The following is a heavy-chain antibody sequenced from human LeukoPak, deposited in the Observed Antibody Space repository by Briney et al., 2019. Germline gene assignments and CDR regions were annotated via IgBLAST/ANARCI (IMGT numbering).Heavy chain of an antibody. Sequence: SETLSLTCAVYGGSFSGYYWSWIRQPPGKGLEWIGEINHSGSTNYNPSLKSRVTISVDTSKNQFSLKLSSVTAADTAVYYCARGPLYDYVWGSYRYGRSYFDYWGQGTLVTVSS. V-gene: IGHV4-34*01. CDR2: INHSGST. D-gene: IGHD3-16*02. J-gene: IGHJ4*02. CDR3: ARGPLYDYVWGSYRYGRSYFDY. CDR1: GGSFSGYY.